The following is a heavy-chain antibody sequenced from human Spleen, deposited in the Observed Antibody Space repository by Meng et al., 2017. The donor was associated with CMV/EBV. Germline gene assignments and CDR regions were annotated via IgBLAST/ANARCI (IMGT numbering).Heavy chain of an antibody. CDR1: GFTFSTYS. CDR2: ISSRSSYI. CDR3: ARVAAAGRGMDV. Sequence: GESLKISCAASGFTFSTYSMNWVRQAPGKGLEWVSSISSRSSYIYYADSVKGRFTISRDNAKNSLYLQMNSLRAEDTAVYYCARVAAAGRGMDVWGPGTTVTVSS. J-gene: IGHJ6*02. D-gene: IGHD6-13*01. V-gene: IGHV3-21*01.